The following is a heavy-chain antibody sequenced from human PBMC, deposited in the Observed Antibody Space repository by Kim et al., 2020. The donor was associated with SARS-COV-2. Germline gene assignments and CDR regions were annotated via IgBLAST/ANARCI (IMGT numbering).Heavy chain of an antibody. V-gene: IGHV4-31*03. D-gene: IGHD3-22*01. CDR1: GGSISSGGYY. CDR3: ARGSHYYDSSGYYYWFDP. CDR2: IYYSGST. J-gene: IGHJ5*02. Sequence: SETLSLTCTVSGGSISSGGYYWSWIRQHPGKGLEWIGYIYYSGSTYYNPSLKSRVTISVDTSKNQFSLKLSSVTAADTAVYYCARGSHYYDSSGYYYWFDPWGQGTLVTVSS.